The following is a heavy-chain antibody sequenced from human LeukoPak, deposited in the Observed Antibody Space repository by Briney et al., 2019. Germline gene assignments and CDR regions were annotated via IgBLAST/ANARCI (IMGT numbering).Heavy chain of an antibody. V-gene: IGHV4-34*01. Sequence: SETLSLTCTVSGGSISSHYWSWIRQPPGKGLEWIGEINHSGSTNYNPSLKSRVTISVDTSKNQFSLKLSSVTAADTAVYYCARGGQQLVLVYWGQGTLVTVSS. CDR3: ARGGQQLVLVY. D-gene: IGHD6-13*01. CDR2: INHSGST. CDR1: GGSISSHY. J-gene: IGHJ4*02.